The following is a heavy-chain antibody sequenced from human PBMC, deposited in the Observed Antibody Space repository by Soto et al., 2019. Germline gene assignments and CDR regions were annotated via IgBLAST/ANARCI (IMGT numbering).Heavy chain of an antibody. CDR2: IIPILGIA. Sequence: QVQLVQSGAEVKKPGSSVKVSCKASGGTFSSYTISWVRQAPGQGLEWMGRIIPILGIANYAQKFQGRVTITADKSTSKAYMELSSLRSEDTAVYYCARDRALTAVYYFDYWGQGTLVTVSS. CDR1: GGTFSSYT. J-gene: IGHJ4*02. CDR3: ARDRALTAVYYFDY. D-gene: IGHD2-21*02. V-gene: IGHV1-69*08.